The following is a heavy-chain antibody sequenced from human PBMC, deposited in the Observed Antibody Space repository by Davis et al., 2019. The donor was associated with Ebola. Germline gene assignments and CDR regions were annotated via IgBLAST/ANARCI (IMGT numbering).Heavy chain of an antibody. CDR3: ARDRSGSTYNGMDV. CDR2: ISRGGFHI. J-gene: IGHJ6*02. CDR1: GFTFRNYA. Sequence: GGSLRLSCAASGFTFRNYAMSWVRQAPGKGLEWVSSISRGGFHINYADSVQGRFTISRDNAKNTVYLQMKSLGVEDTAVFYCARDRSGSTYNGMDVWGQGTTVTVSS. V-gene: IGHV3-21*01. D-gene: IGHD3-10*01.